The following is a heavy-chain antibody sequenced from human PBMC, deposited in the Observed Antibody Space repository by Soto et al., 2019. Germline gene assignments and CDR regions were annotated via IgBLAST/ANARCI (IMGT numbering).Heavy chain of an antibody. CDR1: GDSISDGVYY. Sequence: QVQLQESGPGLLKPSQTLALTCAVSGDSISDGVYYWTWIRQHPGKGLEWMASIYFTGATNYNPSLKSRLTISIATSKNQFSLKLRSVTAADTAMYFCARVRNPYDSKLVELWGQGTLVTVSS. J-gene: IGHJ4*02. V-gene: IGHV4-31*11. CDR3: ARVRNPYDSKLVEL. CDR2: IYFTGAT. D-gene: IGHD3-22*01.